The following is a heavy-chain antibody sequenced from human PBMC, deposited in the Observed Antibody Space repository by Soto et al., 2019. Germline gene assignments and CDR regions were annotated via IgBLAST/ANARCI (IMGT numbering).Heavy chain of an antibody. J-gene: IGHJ6*02. CDR1: GGTFSSYA. D-gene: IGHD5-12*01. V-gene: IGHV1-69*13. CDR2: IIPIFGTA. CDR3: ARDKRSDGYNYDYYYYGMDV. Sequence: ASVKVSCKASGGTFSSYAISWVRQAPGQGLEWMGGIIPIFGTANYAQKFQGRVTITADESTSTAYMELSSLRSEDTAVYYCARDKRSDGYNYDYYYYGMDVWGQGTTVTGSS.